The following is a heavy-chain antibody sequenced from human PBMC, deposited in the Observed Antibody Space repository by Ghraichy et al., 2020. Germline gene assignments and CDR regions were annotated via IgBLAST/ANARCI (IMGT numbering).Heavy chain of an antibody. CDR1: GVSTSSSDLY. J-gene: IGHJ4*02. D-gene: IGHD2-21*01. V-gene: IGHV4-39*05. CDR3: AGAPCGPVLPWLSPFDY. Sequence: SETPSLTCTVSGVSTSSSDLYWGWVRQSPGKGLEWIGHIYYTGRSYYNPSLKSRVTISVDKYRNQLSLKVTSVTAADTAFYYCAGAPCGPVLPWLSPFDYWGQGALVTVSS. CDR2: IYYTGRS.